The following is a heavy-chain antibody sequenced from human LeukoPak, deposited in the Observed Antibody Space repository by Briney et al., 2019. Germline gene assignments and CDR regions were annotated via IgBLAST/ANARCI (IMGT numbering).Heavy chain of an antibody. CDR2: MYYSGST. CDR1: GGSISSYY. J-gene: IGHJ4*02. Sequence: SETLSLTCTVSGGSISSYYWSWIRQPPGKGLEWIGYMYYSGSTNYNPSLKSRVTISVDTSKNHFSLRLSSVTAADTAMYYCARGTLYSGWSYYFDYWGQGSQVTVSS. V-gene: IGHV4-59*12. CDR3: ARGTLYSGWSYYFDY. D-gene: IGHD6-19*01.